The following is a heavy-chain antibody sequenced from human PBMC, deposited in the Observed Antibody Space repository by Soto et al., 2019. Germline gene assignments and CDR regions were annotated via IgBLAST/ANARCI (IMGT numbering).Heavy chain of an antibody. CDR1: GITIINYP. J-gene: IGHJ4*02. Sequence: EVQLLESGGGWVQPGGSLRLSCAASGITIINYPMSWGRQAPGKGLDWVSGIIGSGDRTYYADSAKGRFSISKDISKNSLSLQLDSLAVEDTAIYFCVKDDGGYPSTAPHWGQGTLVTVSS. CDR3: VKDDGGYPSTAPH. CDR2: IIGSGDRT. V-gene: IGHV3-23*01. D-gene: IGHD3-16*02.